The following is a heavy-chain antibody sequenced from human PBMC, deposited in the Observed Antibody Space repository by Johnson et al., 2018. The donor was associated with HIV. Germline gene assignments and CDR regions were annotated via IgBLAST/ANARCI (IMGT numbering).Heavy chain of an antibody. D-gene: IGHD3-22*01. V-gene: IGHV3-11*04. Sequence: QVQLVESGGGLVQPGGSLRPSCAASGFTFSDYYMSWIRQAPGKGLERVSYISSSGSTIYYADSVKGRVSISRDNAKNSLHLQMSSLRAEDTAVYYCASSTLWGYYYGGDAFDIWGQGTMVTVSS. CDR3: ASSTLWGYYYGGDAFDI. J-gene: IGHJ3*02. CDR1: GFTFSDYY. CDR2: ISSSGSTI.